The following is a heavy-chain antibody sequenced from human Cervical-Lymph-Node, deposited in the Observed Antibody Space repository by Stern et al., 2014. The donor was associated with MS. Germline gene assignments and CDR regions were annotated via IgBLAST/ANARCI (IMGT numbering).Heavy chain of an antibody. V-gene: IGHV1-69*01. D-gene: IGHD3-10*01. J-gene: IGHJ4*02. CDR1: GDSFSTST. CDR2: VTPICRTT. Sequence: VQLVHSGAEVKKPGSSVRLSCKASGDSFSTSTVTWVRQTPGKGLAWVRVVTPICRTTHYAQSFPGSVTITQAEFTSNVYMEVRSLKSEDAAVYYCAMLGGPGPMVRGVVDYWGQGTLVTVSS. CDR3: AMLGGPGPMVRGVVDY.